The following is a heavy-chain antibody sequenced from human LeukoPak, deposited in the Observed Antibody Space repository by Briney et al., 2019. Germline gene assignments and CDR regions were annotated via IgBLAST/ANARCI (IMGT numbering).Heavy chain of an antibody. J-gene: IGHJ1*01. CDR3: ARRHQLLWYFQH. D-gene: IGHD2-2*01. V-gene: IGHV4-38-2*02. CDR2: IYYSGST. CDR1: GYSISSGYY. Sequence: SETLSLTCTVSGYSISSGYYWGWIRPPPGKGLEWIGSIYYSGSTYYNPSLKSRVTISVDTSKNQFSLKLSSVTAADTAVYYCARRHQLLWYFQHWGQGALVTVSS.